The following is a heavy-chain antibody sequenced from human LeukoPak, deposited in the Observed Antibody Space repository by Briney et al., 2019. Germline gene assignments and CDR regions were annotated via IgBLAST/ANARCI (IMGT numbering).Heavy chain of an antibody. CDR2: MNPNSGNT. CDR1: GYTFTSYD. Sequence: VASVKVSCKASGYTFTSYDINWVRQATGQGLEWMGWMNPNSGNTGYAQKFQGRVTMTEDTSTDTAYMELSSLRSEDTAVYYCATDLMGAYTHWGQGTLVTVSS. J-gene: IGHJ4*02. CDR3: ATDLMGAYTH. D-gene: IGHD1-26*01. V-gene: IGHV1-8*01.